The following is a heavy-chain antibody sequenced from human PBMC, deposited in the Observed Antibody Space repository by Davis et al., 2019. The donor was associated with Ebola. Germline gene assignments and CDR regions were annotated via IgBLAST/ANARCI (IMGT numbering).Heavy chain of an antibody. CDR2: INPNSGNT. CDR1: GYTFTGYY. Sequence: ASVKVSCKASGYTFTGYYMHWVRQAPGQGLEWMGRINPNSGNTGYAQKFQGRITMTRDTSISTAYMELSSLTSEDTAVYYCARAYWYFDLWGRGTLVTVSS. V-gene: IGHV1-8*02. J-gene: IGHJ2*01. CDR3: ARAYWYFDL.